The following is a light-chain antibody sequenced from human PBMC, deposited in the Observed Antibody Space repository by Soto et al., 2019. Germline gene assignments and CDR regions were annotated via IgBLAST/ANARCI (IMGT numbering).Light chain of an antibody. CDR3: QKYNSAPWT. Sequence: DIQMTQSPSSLSAFVGDRVTITCRASQGIGYYLVWYQQKPGRVPKVLIYAASSLQSGVTSRFSGSGSETEFTLTISSLQPEDVATYYCQKYNSAPWTFGPGTKVEIK. CDR2: AAS. J-gene: IGKJ1*01. V-gene: IGKV1-27*01. CDR1: QGIGYY.